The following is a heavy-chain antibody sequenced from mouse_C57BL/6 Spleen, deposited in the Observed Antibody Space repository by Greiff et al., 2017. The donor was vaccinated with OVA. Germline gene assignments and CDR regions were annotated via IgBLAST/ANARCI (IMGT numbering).Heavy chain of an antibody. V-gene: IGHV5-17*01. D-gene: IGHD2-10*02. CDR2: ISSGSSTI. CDR3: ARGSIYYAMDY. J-gene: IGHJ4*01. CDR1: GFTFSDYG. Sequence: EVKLMESGGGLVKPGGSLKLSCAASGFTFSDYGMHWVRQAPEKGLEWVAYISSGSSTIYYADTVKGRFTISRDNAKNTLFLQMTSLRSEDTAMYYCARGSIYYAMDYGGQGTSVTVSS.